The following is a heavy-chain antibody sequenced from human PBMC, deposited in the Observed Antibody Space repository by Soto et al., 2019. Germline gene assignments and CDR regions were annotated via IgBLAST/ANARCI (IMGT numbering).Heavy chain of an antibody. V-gene: IGHV3-23*01. J-gene: IGHJ5*02. D-gene: IGHD5-12*01. Sequence: QLLQSGGGLVQPGGSLTLSCAASGFTFGTTDMSWVRQAPGEGLEWVSTISGSGGSTYYADSVKGRFTISRDNSKNTLYLQMNSLRAEDTAVYYCAKVPIVATPYNWFDPWGQGTLVTVSS. CDR1: GFTFGTTD. CDR2: ISGSGGST. CDR3: AKVPIVATPYNWFDP.